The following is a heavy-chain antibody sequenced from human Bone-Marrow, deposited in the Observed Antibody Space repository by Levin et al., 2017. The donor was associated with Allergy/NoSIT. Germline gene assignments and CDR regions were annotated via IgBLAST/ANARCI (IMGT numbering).Heavy chain of an antibody. J-gene: IGHJ3*01. Sequence: GGSLRLSCAASGFTFSSYGMHWVRQAPGKGLEWVAVTSYVGSDEYYADSVKGRFTISRDNAKNSLNLQVSSLRAEDTAVYHCVRGIIGDVRVAHKEAFDVWGQGTMVTVSS. CDR2: TSYVGSDE. CDR1: GFTFSSYG. V-gene: IGHV3-30*03. CDR3: VRGIIGDVRVAHKEAFDV. D-gene: IGHD2/OR15-2a*01.